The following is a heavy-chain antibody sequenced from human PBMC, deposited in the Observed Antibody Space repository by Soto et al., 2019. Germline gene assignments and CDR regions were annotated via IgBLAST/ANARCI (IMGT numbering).Heavy chain of an antibody. D-gene: IGHD1-7*01. CDR1: GFTFSDYY. J-gene: IGHJ4*02. CDR2: SRDKGNTYST. CDR3: VRSMPGTTSFDS. Sequence: EVPLVESGGTLVQPGGALRLSCAGSGFTFSDYYIDWVRQAPGKGLEWVGRSRDKGNTYSTNYAASVKGRFTVSRDASENSLYLQMNSLKADATALYYCVRSMPGTTSFDSWGQGTLVTVSS. V-gene: IGHV3-72*01.